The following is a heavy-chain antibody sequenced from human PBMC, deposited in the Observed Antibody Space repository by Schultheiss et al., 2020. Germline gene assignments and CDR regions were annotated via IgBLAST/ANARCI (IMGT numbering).Heavy chain of an antibody. CDR1: GFTFSSSE. V-gene: IGHV3-48*03. D-gene: IGHD4-23*01. Sequence: GESLKISCAASGFTFSSSEMNWVRQAPGKGLEWVSYISSSGSTIYYADSVKGRFTISRDNAKNSLYLQMNSLRAEDTAVYYCAKDGMNYGGHEDAEYFQDWGQGTLVTVSS. CDR2: ISSSGSTI. CDR3: AKDGMNYGGHEDAEYFQD. J-gene: IGHJ1*01.